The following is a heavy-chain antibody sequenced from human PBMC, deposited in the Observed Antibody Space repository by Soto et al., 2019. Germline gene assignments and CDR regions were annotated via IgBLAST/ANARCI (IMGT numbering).Heavy chain of an antibody. CDR1: GGSISSYY. J-gene: IGHJ1*01. CDR3: ARGPGPLEGDYVEYFQH. Sequence: PSETLSLTCTVSGGSISSYYWSWIRQPPGKGLEWIGYIYYSGSTNYNPSLKSRVTISVDTSKNQFSLKLSSVTAADTAVYYCARGPGPLEGDYVEYFQHRGQRTLVTVSS. D-gene: IGHD4-17*01. V-gene: IGHV4-59*01. CDR2: IYYSGST.